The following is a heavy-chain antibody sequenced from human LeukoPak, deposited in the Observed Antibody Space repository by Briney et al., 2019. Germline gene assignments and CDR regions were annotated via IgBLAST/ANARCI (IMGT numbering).Heavy chain of an antibody. CDR1: GFTFSSYG. Sequence: GGSLRLSCAASGFTFSSYGMHWVRQAPGKGLEWVAVIWYDGSNKYYADPVKGRFTISRDNSKNTLYLQMNSLRAEDTAVYYCARAAGWLPTEYFQHRGQGTLVTVSS. J-gene: IGHJ1*01. CDR3: ARAAGWLPTEYFQH. CDR2: IWYDGSNK. D-gene: IGHD5-24*01. V-gene: IGHV3-33*01.